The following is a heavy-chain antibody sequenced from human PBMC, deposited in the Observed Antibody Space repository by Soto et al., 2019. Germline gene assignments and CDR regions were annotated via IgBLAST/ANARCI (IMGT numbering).Heavy chain of an antibody. D-gene: IGHD2-15*01. V-gene: IGHV3-23*01. CDR3: AKAGYCSGGSCYSPYYYYYMDV. CDR2: ISGSGGST. Sequence: PGGSLRLSCAASGFTFSSYAMSWVRQAPGKGLKWVSAISGSGGSTYYADSVKGQFTISRDNSKSTLYLQMNSLRAGDTAVYYCAKAGYCSGGSCYSPYYYYYMDVWGKGTTVTVSS. J-gene: IGHJ6*03. CDR1: GFTFSSYA.